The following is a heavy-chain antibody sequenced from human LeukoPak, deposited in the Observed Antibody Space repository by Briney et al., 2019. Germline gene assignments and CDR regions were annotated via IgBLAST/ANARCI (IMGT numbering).Heavy chain of an antibody. CDR3: AKANIAGWTYGYYFDY. V-gene: IGHV3-30*02. J-gene: IGHJ4*02. D-gene: IGHD1-7*01. CDR2: IRYDGSNK. CDR1: GFTFISYG. Sequence: PGGSLRLSCAASGFTFISYGMHWVRQAPAKGLEWVAFIRYDGSNKYYADSVKGRFTISRDNSKNTLYLQMNSLRAEDTAVYYCAKANIAGWTYGYYFDYWGQGTLVTVSS.